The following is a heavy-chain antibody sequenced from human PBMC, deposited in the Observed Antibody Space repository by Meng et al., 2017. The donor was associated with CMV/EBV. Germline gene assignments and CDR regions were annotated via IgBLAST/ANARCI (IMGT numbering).Heavy chain of an antibody. J-gene: IGHJ4*02. CDR1: GFTFSSYW. Sequence: GESLKISCAASGFTFSSYWMSWVRQAPGKGLERVANIKQDGSEKYYVDSVKGRFTISRDNAKNSLYLQMNSLRAEDTAVYYCERPRGGIAVDWGQGTLVTVSS. V-gene: IGHV3-7*01. D-gene: IGHD6-19*01. CDR3: ERPRGGIAVD. CDR2: IKQDGSEK.